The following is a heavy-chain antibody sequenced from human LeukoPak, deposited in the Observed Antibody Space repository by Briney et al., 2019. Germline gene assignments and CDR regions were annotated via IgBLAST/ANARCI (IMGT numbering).Heavy chain of an antibody. CDR3: ADYGVSGVRNNFY. CDR2: ISVASNT. J-gene: IGHJ4*02. D-gene: IGHD3-3*01. CDR1: GLAFSSYA. Sequence: GGSLRLSCAASGLAFSSYAMSWVRQAPGKGLEWVSTISVASNTFYADSVKGRFTISRDNSRNTVYLQMTSLRADDTAVYYCADYGVSGVRNNFYWGQGTLVTVST. V-gene: IGHV3-23*01.